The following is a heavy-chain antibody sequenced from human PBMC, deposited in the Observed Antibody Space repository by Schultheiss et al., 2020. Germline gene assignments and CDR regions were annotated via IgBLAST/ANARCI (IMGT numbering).Heavy chain of an antibody. CDR1: GFTFSSYW. V-gene: IGHV3-74*01. D-gene: IGHD3-22*01. CDR2: INSDGSST. Sequence: GGSLRLSCAASGFTFSSYWMHWVRQAPGKGLVWVSRINSDGSSTSYADSVKGRFTISRDNAKNTLYLQMNSLRAEDTAVYYCARYGLNYYDSSGYYPYYYYYGMDVWGQGTTVNVSS. J-gene: IGHJ6*02. CDR3: ARYGLNYYDSSGYYPYYYYYGMDV.